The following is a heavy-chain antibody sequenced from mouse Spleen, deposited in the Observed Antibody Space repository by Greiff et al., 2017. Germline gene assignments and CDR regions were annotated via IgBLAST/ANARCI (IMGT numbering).Heavy chain of an antibody. CDR1: GFTFSSYA. CDR2: ISSGGSYT. Sequence: EVKLVESGGGLVKPGGSLKLSCAASGFTFSSYAMSWVRQTPEKRLEWVATISSGGSYTYYPDSVKGRFTISRDNAKNTLYLQMSSLRSEDTAMYYCASQGGYFDYWGQGTTLTVSS. J-gene: IGHJ2*01. CDR3: ASQGGYFDY. V-gene: IGHV5-9-1*01.